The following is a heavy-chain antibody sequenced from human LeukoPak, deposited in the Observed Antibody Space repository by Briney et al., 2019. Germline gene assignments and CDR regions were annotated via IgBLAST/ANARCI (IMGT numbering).Heavy chain of an antibody. J-gene: IGHJ4*02. D-gene: IGHD3-10*01. V-gene: IGHV3-21*04. Sequence: GGSLRLSCAASGFTFSTYSMNWVRQAPGKGLEWVSCISSGGSYIYYADSVKGRFTISRDNAKNSLYLQMNSLRAEDTALYYCAIRSYGRDYWGQGTLVTVSS. CDR3: AIRSYGRDY. CDR2: ISSGGSYI. CDR1: GFTFSTYS.